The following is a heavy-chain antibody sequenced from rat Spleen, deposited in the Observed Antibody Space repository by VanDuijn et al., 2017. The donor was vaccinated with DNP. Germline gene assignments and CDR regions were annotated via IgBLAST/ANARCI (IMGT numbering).Heavy chain of an antibody. D-gene: IGHD1-3*01. Sequence: QVQLKESGPGLVQPSQTLSLTCTVSGFSLTRYGVSWVRQPPGKGLEWMGRIQSGGSTDYNSALKSRLSISRDTSKSQVFLKMNSVQTEDTAMYFCARGFNYGSYGWFAYWGQGTLVTVSS. CDR1: GFSLTRYG. CDR3: ARGFNYGSYGWFAY. J-gene: IGHJ3*01. CDR2: IQSGGST. V-gene: IGHV2-27*01.